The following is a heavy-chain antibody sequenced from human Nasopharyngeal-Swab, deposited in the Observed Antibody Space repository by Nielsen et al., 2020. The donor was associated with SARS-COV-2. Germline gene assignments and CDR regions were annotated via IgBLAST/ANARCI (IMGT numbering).Heavy chain of an antibody. D-gene: IGHD6-19*01. CDR3: AKDGGIAVADWFDP. J-gene: IGHJ5*02. V-gene: IGHV3-23*01. CDR1: GFTFSSYA. Sequence: GGSLRLSCAASGFTFSSYAMSWVRQAPGRGLEWVSAISGSGGSTYYADSVKGRFTISRDNSKNTLDLQMNSLRAEDTAVYYCAKDGGIAVADWFDPWGQGTLVTVSS. CDR2: ISGSGGST.